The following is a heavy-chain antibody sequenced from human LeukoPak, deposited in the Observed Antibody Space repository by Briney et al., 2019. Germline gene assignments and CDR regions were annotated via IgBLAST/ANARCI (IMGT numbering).Heavy chain of an antibody. CDR1: GYTFTGYF. Sequence: GASVKVSCKASGYTFTGYFMHWVRQAPGRGLEWMGWINPNSGGTNYAQKFQGRVTLTRDTSISTAYMELSRLRSDDTAVYYCAREEGIVVVVARSSAFDIWGQGTMVTVSS. V-gene: IGHV1-2*02. CDR2: INPNSGGT. D-gene: IGHD2-15*01. CDR3: AREEGIVVVVARSSAFDI. J-gene: IGHJ3*02.